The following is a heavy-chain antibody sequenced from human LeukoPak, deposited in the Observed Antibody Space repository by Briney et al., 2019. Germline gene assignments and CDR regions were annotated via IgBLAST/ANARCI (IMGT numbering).Heavy chain of an antibody. V-gene: IGHV4-59*01. Sequence: SEALSLTCTVSGGSISSYYWSWIRQPPGKGLEWIGYIYYSGSTNYNPSLKSRVTISVDTSKNQFSLKLSSVTAADTAMYYCARDRGASSSWLYYYGMDVWGQGTTVTVSS. D-gene: IGHD6-13*01. CDR3: ARDRGASSSWLYYYGMDV. CDR1: GGSISSYY. J-gene: IGHJ6*02. CDR2: IYYSGST.